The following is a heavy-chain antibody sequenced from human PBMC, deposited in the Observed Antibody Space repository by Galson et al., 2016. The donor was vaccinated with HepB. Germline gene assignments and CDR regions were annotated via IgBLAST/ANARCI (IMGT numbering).Heavy chain of an antibody. CDR2: IYHSGST. CDR3: TRARRYCSTTSCYLDP. V-gene: IGHV4-4*02. Sequence: LSLTCAVSGDSISSSFWWTWVRQPPGKGLAWIGEIYHSGSTNYNPSLKSRVTISVDDSKNQFSLELSSVTAADTAVYYCTRARRYCSTTSCYLDPWGQGTLVTVSS. J-gene: IGHJ5*02. D-gene: IGHD2-2*01. CDR1: GDSISSSFW.